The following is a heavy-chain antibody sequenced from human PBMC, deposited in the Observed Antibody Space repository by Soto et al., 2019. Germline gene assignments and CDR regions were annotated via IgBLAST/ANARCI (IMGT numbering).Heavy chain of an antibody. D-gene: IGHD1-26*01. J-gene: IGHJ5*02. CDR2: INPNSGGT. V-gene: IGHV1-2*02. CDR3: ARSMELPNWFDP. Sequence: GASVKVSCKASGCTFTGYYMHWVRQAPGQGLEWMGWINPNSGGTNYAQKFQGRVTITADESTSTAYMELSSLRSEDTAVYYCARSMELPNWFDPWGQGTLVTVSS. CDR1: GCTFTGYY.